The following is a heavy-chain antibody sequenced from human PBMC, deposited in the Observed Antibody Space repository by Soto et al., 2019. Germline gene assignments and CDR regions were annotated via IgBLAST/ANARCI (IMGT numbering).Heavy chain of an antibody. CDR3: ARPDSVGYYPV. Sequence: SGTLSLTGSVSGDSLISRYHWAWLRQPPWKGLEWVASIYHSVTTYYNPSLTSRVTISVDTSKNQFSLKLTSVTAADAAVYYCARPDSVGYYPVCGQGNLVTVS. CDR1: GDSLISRYH. D-gene: IGHD3-22*01. J-gene: IGHJ4*02. CDR2: IYHSVTT. V-gene: IGHV4-38-2*01.